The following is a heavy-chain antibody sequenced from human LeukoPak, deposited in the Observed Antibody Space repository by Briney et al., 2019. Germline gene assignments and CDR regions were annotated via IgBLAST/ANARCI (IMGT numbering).Heavy chain of an antibody. CDR1: GGSFSGYY. CDR3: ARGRGYSYGRNWFDP. V-gene: IGHV4-34*01. D-gene: IGHD5-18*01. CDR2: INHSGST. J-gene: IGHJ5*02. Sequence: PSETLSLTCAVYGGSFSGYYWSWIRQPPGKGLEWIGEINHSGSTNYNLSLKSRVTISVDTSKNQFSLKLSSVTAADTAVYYCARGRGYSYGRNWFDPWGQGTLVAVSS.